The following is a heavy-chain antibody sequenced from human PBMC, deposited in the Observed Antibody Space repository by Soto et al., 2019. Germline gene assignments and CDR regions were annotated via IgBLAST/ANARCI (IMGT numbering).Heavy chain of an antibody. CDR1: GFTFSSYA. Sequence: EVQLLESGGGLVQPGGSLRLSCAASGFTFSSYAMSWVRQAPGKGLEWVSASSGSGGRTYYADSVKGRFTSSRDNSKTTLYLQMNSLRAEDTAVYYCAKDQVGWIAAAGTVDYWGQGTLVTVSS. D-gene: IGHD6-13*01. CDR3: AKDQVGWIAAAGTVDY. V-gene: IGHV3-23*01. J-gene: IGHJ4*02. CDR2: SSGSGGRT.